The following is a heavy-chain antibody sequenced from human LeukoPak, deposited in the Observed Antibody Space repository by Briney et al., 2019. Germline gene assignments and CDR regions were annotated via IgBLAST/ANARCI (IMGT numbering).Heavy chain of an antibody. V-gene: IGHV3-23*01. CDR3: AKGAYLGYCSSTSCPTRGVFDY. CDR2: ISGNGDII. D-gene: IGHD2-2*01. J-gene: IGHJ4*02. CDR1: GFTFNNYA. Sequence: GGSLRLSCAASGFTFNNYALSWVRQAPGKGLEWVSTISGNGDIIYYADSVKGRFTISGDNSKNTLYMQMNSLRGEDTAVYYCAKGAYLGYCSSTSCPTRGVFDYWGQGTLVTVSS.